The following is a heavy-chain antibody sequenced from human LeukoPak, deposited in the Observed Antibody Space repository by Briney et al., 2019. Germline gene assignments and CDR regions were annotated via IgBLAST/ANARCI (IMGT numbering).Heavy chain of an antibody. CDR3: ARIATYYYGSGNYYYYMDV. Sequence: GESLKISCKGSGYNFTTYWIGWVRQMPGKGLEWMGIIYPGDSDTRYSPSFQGQVTISADKSISTAYLQWSSLKASDTAMYYCARIATYYYGSGNYYYYMDVWGKGTTVTVSS. V-gene: IGHV5-51*01. CDR2: IYPGDSDT. J-gene: IGHJ6*03. D-gene: IGHD3-10*01. CDR1: GYNFTTYW.